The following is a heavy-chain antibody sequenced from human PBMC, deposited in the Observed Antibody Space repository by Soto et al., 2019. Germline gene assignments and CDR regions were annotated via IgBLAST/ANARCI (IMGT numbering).Heavy chain of an antibody. Sequence: QLQLQESGPGLVKPSETLSLTCTVSGGSISSSSYYWGWIRQPPGQGLEWIGSIDSSGTTYYNPSLKSRVTISVDTSKNQFSLKLSSVTAADTAVYYCARHEGYCSGGSCYANYWGQGTLVTVSS. J-gene: IGHJ4*02. V-gene: IGHV4-39*01. CDR2: IDSSGTT. D-gene: IGHD2-15*01. CDR3: ARHEGYCSGGSCYANY. CDR1: GGSISSSSYY.